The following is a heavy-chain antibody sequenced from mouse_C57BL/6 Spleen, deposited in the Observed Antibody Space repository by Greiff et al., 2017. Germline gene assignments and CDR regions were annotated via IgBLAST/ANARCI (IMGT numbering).Heavy chain of an antibody. V-gene: IGHV1-18*01. J-gene: IGHJ3*02. CDR3: ARSLITTVP. CDR1: GYTFTDYN. D-gene: IGHD1-1*01. CDR2: INPNNGGT. Sequence: VHVKQSGPELVKPGASVKIPCKASGYTFTDYNMDWVKQSHGKSLEWIGDINPNNGGTIYNQKFKGKATLTVDKSSSTAYMELRSLTSEDTAVYYCARSLITTVPWGQGTLVTVSA.